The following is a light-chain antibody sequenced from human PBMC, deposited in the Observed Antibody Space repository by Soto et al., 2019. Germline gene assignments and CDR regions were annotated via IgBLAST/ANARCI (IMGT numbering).Light chain of an antibody. CDR2: KES. CDR1: QNIQRW. Sequence: DTQMTQSPSTVSASVGDRITITCRASQNIQRWLAWYQQKPGKAPKLLIYKESSLERGVPSRFSAGGSGVEFTLNISSVQPEDFATYHCLQYHSDWTFGQGTKVEIK. V-gene: IGKV1-5*03. CDR3: LQYHSDWT. J-gene: IGKJ1*01.